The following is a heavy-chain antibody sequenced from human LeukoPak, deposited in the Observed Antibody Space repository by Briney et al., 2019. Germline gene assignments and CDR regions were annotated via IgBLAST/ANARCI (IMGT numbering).Heavy chain of an antibody. D-gene: IGHD3-10*01. CDR3: ARDFQTVGRGLGDY. J-gene: IGHJ4*02. V-gene: IGHV3-48*03. CDR2: ISSSGSTI. Sequence: GGSLRLSCAASGFTFSSYEMNWVRQAPGKGLEWVSYISSSGSTIYYADSVKDRFTISRDNAKKSLYLQMNSLRAEDTAVYYCARDFQTVGRGLGDYWGQGTLVTVSS. CDR1: GFTFSSYE.